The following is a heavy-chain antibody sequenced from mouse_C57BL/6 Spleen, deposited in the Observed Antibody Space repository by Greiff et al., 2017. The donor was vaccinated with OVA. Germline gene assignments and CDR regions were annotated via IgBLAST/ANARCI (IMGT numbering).Heavy chain of an antibody. V-gene: IGHV1-52*01. J-gene: IGHJ2*01. D-gene: IGHD2-4*01. CDR1: GYTFTSYW. CDR3: ARGDYDYDRDFDY. Sequence: QVQLQQPGAELVRPGSSVKLSCKASGYTFTSYWMHWVKQRPIQGLEWIGNIDPSDSETHYNQKFKDKATLTVDKSSSTAYLQLSSLTSEDSAVDYCARGDYDYDRDFDYWGQGTTLTVSS. CDR2: IDPSDSET.